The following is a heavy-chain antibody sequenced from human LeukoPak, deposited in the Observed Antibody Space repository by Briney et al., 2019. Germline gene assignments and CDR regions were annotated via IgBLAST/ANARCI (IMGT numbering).Heavy chain of an antibody. CDR2: ISGDGGST. CDR3: AKESGKFDY. V-gene: IGHV3-43*02. J-gene: IGHJ4*02. Sequence: PGGSLRLSCVASGLTFDDSAMHWVRQAPGKGLEWVSLISGDGGSTFYADSAKGRFSISRDNSKNSLYLQMNSLRPEDTAMYYCAKESGKFDYWGQGTLVAVSS. CDR1: GLTFDDSA.